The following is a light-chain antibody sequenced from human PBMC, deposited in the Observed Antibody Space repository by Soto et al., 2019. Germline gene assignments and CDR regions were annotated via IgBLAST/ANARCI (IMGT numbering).Light chain of an antibody. V-gene: IGKV1-5*01. CDR3: QQYSTYTPRT. Sequence: DIQMTQSPSTLSGSVGYRVTITCRASQTISSWLAWYQQKPGKAPKLLIYDASSLESGVPSRFSGSGSGTEFTLTISSLQPDDFATYYCQQYSTYTPRTFGQGTKVDIK. J-gene: IGKJ1*01. CDR1: QTISSW. CDR2: DAS.